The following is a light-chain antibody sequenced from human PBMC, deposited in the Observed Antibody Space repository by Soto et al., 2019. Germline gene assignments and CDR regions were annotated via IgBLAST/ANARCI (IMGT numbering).Light chain of an antibody. CDR1: SSNIGINY. CDR3: AAWDDSLSGYV. J-gene: IGLJ1*01. CDR2: RNN. V-gene: IGLV1-47*01. Sequence: QSVLTQPPSASGTPGQRVTISCSGSSSNIGINYVYWYQQLPGTAPKVLIYRNNQRPSGVPDRFSGSKSGTSASLAISGLLSEDEADYYCAAWDDSLSGYVFGTGTKLTVL.